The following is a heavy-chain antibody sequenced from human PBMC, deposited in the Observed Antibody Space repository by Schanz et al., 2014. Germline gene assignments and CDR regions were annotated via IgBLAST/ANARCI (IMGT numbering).Heavy chain of an antibody. CDR1: GFTFSNTW. J-gene: IGHJ4*02. CDR2: ISSTSTYL. Sequence: EVHLVESGGGLVKPGGSLRLSCAASGFTFSNTWMSWVRQAPGKGLEWVSSISSTSTYLYYADSVKGRFTISRDNAKSSPYREGERRRKEEKEGHYSPCSGGGLGVSFESSGQGTLVTVSS. V-gene: IGHV3-21*01. D-gene: IGHD3-16*01. CDR3: PCSGGGLGVSFES.